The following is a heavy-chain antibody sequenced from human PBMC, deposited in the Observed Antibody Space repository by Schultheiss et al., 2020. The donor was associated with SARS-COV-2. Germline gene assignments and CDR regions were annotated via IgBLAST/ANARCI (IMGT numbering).Heavy chain of an antibody. CDR1: GGSFSGYY. D-gene: IGHD3-3*01. V-gene: IGHV4-34*01. CDR3: ARVRRDFGVPHLGYYYYMDV. J-gene: IGHJ6*03. Sequence: SQTLSLTCAVYGGSFSGYYWGWIRQPPGKGLEWIGSIYYSGSTYYNPSLKSRVTISVDTSKNQFSLKLSSVTAADTAVYYCARVRRDFGVPHLGYYYYMDVWGKGTTVTVSS. CDR2: IYYSGST.